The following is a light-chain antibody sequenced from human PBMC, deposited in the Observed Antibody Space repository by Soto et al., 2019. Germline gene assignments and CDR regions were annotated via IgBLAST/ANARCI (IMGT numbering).Light chain of an antibody. J-gene: IGKJ2*01. V-gene: IGKV3-20*01. CDR3: QQYETSPPMYT. CDR2: DAS. Sequence: EIGLTKSPGTLSLSPGERATLSCRTSQSVISTYLAWYQQKPGQAPRLLIYDASRRATGIQDSVSGSGSGTDFPLTISRLEPEDFAVYYCQQYETSPPMYTFGQGTKLEIK. CDR1: QSVISTY.